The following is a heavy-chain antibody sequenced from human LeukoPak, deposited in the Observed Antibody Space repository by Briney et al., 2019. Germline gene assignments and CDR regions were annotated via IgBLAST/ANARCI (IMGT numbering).Heavy chain of an antibody. CDR3: AKRATAGGFDS. J-gene: IGHJ4*02. CDR1: GFTFYNYA. Sequence: GGSLRLSCAASGFTFYNYAMSWVRQAPGKGLEWVSTVGVTGASTYYADSVKGRFTISRDNSKSTLYLQMTSLRVDDTAVYYCAKRATAGGFDSWGQGTLVTVSS. CDR2: VGVTGAST. V-gene: IGHV3-23*01. D-gene: IGHD6-13*01.